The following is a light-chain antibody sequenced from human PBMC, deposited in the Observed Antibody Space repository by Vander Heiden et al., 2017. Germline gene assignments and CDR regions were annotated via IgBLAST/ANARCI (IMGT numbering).Light chain of an antibody. Sequence: EIVLTQSPATLSFSPGERATLSCRASQSVSSYLAWYQQKPGQGPRLLIYDASNRATGIPARFSGSGSGTDFTLTISSLGPEDFAVYYCQQRSNWPPSITFGQGTRLEIK. CDR2: DAS. CDR3: QQRSNWPPSIT. J-gene: IGKJ5*01. CDR1: QSVSSY. V-gene: IGKV3-11*01.